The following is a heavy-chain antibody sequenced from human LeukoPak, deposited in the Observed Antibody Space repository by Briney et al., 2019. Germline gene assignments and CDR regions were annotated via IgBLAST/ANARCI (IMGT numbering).Heavy chain of an antibody. CDR2: TSSDLNVK. CDR1: GFTFRNYV. D-gene: IGHD3-10*01. V-gene: IGHV3-30-3*01. J-gene: IGHJ4*02. CDR3: AREGYYGSGSPPSLYFDY. Sequence: PGGSLRLSCAASGFTFRNYVIRWVRQAPGKGLEWVAVTSSDLNVKLYADSVKGRFTISRDNSRSTLYLQMNSLRPEDTAIYYCAREGYYGSGSPPSLYFDYWGQGTLVTVSS.